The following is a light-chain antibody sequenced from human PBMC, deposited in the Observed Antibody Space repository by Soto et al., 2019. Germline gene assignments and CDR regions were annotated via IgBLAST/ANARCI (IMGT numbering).Light chain of an antibody. CDR1: SSNIGSNT. J-gene: IGLJ2*01. CDR3: AAWDDSLNGLV. CDR2: SNN. V-gene: IGLV1-44*01. Sequence: QSVLTQPPSASGTPGQRVTISCSGRSSNIGSNTVNWYQQLPGTAPKLLIYSNNQRPSGVPDRFSGSKSGTSASLAISGLQSEDEADYYCAAWDDSLNGLVFGGGNKLTVL.